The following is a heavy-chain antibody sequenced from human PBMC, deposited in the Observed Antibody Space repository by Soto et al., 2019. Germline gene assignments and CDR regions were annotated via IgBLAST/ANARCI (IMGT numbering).Heavy chain of an antibody. CDR2: INHRGRP. D-gene: IGHD3-10*01. Sequence: SETLSLTCAVYGESFSGYYWSWNRHHPGKGLEWIGEINHRGRPNYNPALKGRVAIAVDTAKNQFSLKPGSVTAADTAVYYCARAIGNVLWFGELLSEYYYYGMDVWGQGTTVTVS. V-gene: IGHV4-34*01. CDR1: GESFSGYY. J-gene: IGHJ6*02. CDR3: ARAIGNVLWFGELLSEYYYYGMDV.